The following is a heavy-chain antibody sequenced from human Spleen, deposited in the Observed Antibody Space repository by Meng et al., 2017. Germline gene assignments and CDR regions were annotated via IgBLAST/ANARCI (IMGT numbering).Heavy chain of an antibody. J-gene: IGHJ3*02. CDR2: MRGSADNR. CDR1: GFIFSNHA. Sequence: GESLKISCAASGFIFSNHAMAWVRQAPGKGLEWVSGMRGSADNRYYADSVKGRFTISRDDSKNTLYLQMNSLRAEDTAVYYCARASRRGFNLDALDIWGQGTMVTVSS. V-gene: IGHV3-23*01. D-gene: IGHD5-24*01. CDR3: ARASRRGFNLDALDI.